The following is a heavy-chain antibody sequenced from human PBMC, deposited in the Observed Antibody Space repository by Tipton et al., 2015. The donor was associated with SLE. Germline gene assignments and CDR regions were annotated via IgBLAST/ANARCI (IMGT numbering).Heavy chain of an antibody. V-gene: IGHV4-59*08. Sequence: GLVKPSETLSLSCSVSGGSLIRNYWSWIRQPPGRGLEWIGYIYSSGSTNYNPSLSSRVTISLDASKNQFSLRLNSVTATDTAVYYCVRLRSKVLIDYWGQGTLVTVSS. D-gene: IGHD2-8*01. CDR3: VRLRSKVLIDY. CDR1: GGSLIRNY. J-gene: IGHJ4*02. CDR2: IYSSGST.